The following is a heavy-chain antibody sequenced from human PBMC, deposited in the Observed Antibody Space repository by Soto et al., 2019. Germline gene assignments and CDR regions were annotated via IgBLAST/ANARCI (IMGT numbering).Heavy chain of an antibody. V-gene: IGHV3-9*01. CDR3: AKASLSFLEWSRQYYFDY. Sequence: EVQLVESGGGLVQPGRSLRLSCAASGFTFDDYAMHWVRQAPGKGLEWVSGISWNSGSIGYADSVKGRFTISRDNAKNSLFLQMNSLRAEDTALYYCAKASLSFLEWSRQYYFDYWGQGTLVTVSS. J-gene: IGHJ4*02. CDR2: ISWNSGSI. D-gene: IGHD3-3*01. CDR1: GFTFDDYA.